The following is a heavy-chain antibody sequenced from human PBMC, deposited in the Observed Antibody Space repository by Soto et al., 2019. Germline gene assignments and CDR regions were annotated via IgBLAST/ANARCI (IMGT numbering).Heavy chain of an antibody. CDR3: AREEWFGESPYYYYGMDV. Sequence: SETLSLTCTVSGGSISSYYWSWIRQPPGKGLEWIGYIYYSGSTNYNPSLKSRVTMSVDTSKNQFSLKLSSVTAADTAVYYCAREEWFGESPYYYYGMDVWGQGTTVTVSS. J-gene: IGHJ6*02. CDR1: GGSISSYY. D-gene: IGHD3-10*01. V-gene: IGHV4-59*12. CDR2: IYYSGST.